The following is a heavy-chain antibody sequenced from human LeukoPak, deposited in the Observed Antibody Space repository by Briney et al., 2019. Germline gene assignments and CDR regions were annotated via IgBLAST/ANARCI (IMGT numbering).Heavy chain of an antibody. J-gene: IGHJ4*02. V-gene: IGHV1-69*13. Sequence: ASVKVSCKASGGTFSSYAISWVRQAPGQGLERMGGIIPIFGTANYAQKFQGRVTITADESTSTAYMELSSLRSEDTAVYYCARDTDYYGSGSYYIFDYWGQGTLVTVSS. CDR1: GGTFSSYA. CDR2: IIPIFGTA. CDR3: ARDTDYYGSGSYYIFDY. D-gene: IGHD3-10*01.